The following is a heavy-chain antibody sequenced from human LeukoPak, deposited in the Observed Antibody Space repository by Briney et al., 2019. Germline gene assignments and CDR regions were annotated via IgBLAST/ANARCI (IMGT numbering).Heavy chain of an antibody. J-gene: IGHJ4*02. V-gene: IGHV4-59*01. CDR1: GGSISSYY. D-gene: IGHD6-13*01. CDR2: IYYSGST. Sequence: SETLSLTCTVSGGSISSYYWSWIRQPPGKGLEWIGYIYYSGSTNYNPSLKSRVTISVDTSKNQFSLKLSSVTAADTAVYYCAGESIAAAGIDYWGQGTLVTVSS. CDR3: AGESIAAAGIDY.